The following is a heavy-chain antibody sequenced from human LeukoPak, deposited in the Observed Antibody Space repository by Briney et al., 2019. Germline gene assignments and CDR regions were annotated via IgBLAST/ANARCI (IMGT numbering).Heavy chain of an antibody. CDR1: GFTVSSNY. Sequence: GGSLRLSCAASGFTVSSNYMSWVRQAPGKGLEWVSVIYSGGSTYYADSVKGRFTISRDNSKNTLYLQMNSLRAEDTAVYYCARADVEWELLTQLDYWGQGTLVTVSS. V-gene: IGHV3-66*02. CDR3: ARADVEWELLTQLDY. D-gene: IGHD1-26*01. J-gene: IGHJ4*02. CDR2: IYSGGST.